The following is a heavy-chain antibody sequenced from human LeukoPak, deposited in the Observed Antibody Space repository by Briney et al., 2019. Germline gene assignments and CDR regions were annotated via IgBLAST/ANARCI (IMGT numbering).Heavy chain of an antibody. CDR2: ITGSGGST. D-gene: IGHD6-13*01. CDR1: GFTFRNYA. Sequence: PGGSLRLSCAASGFTFRNYAMSWVRQAPGKGLEWVSTITGSGGSTNYADSVKGRFTISRDKSKNTLYLQMNRQRAEDTAVYYCAKRSGYSSSWYLDYFDYWGQGTLVTVSS. CDR3: AKRSGYSSSWYLDYFDY. V-gene: IGHV3-23*01. J-gene: IGHJ4*02.